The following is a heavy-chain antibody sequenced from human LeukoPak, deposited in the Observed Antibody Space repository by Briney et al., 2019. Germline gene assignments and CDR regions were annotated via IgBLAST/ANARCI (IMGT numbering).Heavy chain of an antibody. CDR3: ARSDWFMYAFDI. CDR2: IWYDGSNK. CDR1: GFTCSSYG. Sequence: GRSLRLSCAASGFTCSSYGMHWVRQAPGKGLEWVAVIWYDGSNKYYADSVKGRFTISRDNSKNTLYLQMNSLRAEDTAVYYCARSDWFMYAFDIWGQGTMVTVSS. D-gene: IGHD3-9*01. V-gene: IGHV3-33*01. J-gene: IGHJ3*02.